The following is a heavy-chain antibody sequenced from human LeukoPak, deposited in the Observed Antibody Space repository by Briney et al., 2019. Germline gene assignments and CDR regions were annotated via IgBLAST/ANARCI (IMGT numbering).Heavy chain of an antibody. V-gene: IGHV5-51*01. CDR2: IYPSDSDT. CDR3: ARRELGILYYFDY. D-gene: IGHD7-27*01. J-gene: IGHJ4*02. CDR1: GFSFTSYW. Sequence: GESLKISCKGSGFSFTSYWIGWVRQMPGKGLEWMGIIYPSDSDTTYSPSFQGQVTISADKSISTAYLQWSSLKASDTAIYYCARRELGILYYFDYWGQGTLVTVSS.